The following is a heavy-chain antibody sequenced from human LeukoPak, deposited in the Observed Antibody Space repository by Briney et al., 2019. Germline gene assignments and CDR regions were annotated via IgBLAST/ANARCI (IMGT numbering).Heavy chain of an antibody. CDR1: GGSISSISYY. CDR3: ATSSGSYYY. CDR2: MYYSGST. D-gene: IGHD1-26*01. Sequence: SETLSLTCTVSGGSISSISYYWGWIRQPPGKGLEWIGSMYYSGSTYYNPSLKSRVTISVDTSKNQFSLKLSSVTAADTAVYYCATSSGSYYYWGQGTLVTVSS. J-gene: IGHJ4*02. V-gene: IGHV4-39*01.